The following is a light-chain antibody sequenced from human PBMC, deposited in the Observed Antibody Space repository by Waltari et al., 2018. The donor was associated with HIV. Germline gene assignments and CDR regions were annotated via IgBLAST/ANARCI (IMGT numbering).Light chain of an antibody. V-gene: IGLV3-1*01. CDR1: KLGDKY. Sequence: SYELTQPPSVSVSPGQTASITCSGDKLGDKYACWYQQKPGQSPVLVIYQDNKRPSGSPERFSGSNAGNTATLTISGTQAVDEADYYCQAWDSSTAFYVFGTGTKVTVL. CDR3: QAWDSSTAFYV. CDR2: QDN. J-gene: IGLJ1*01.